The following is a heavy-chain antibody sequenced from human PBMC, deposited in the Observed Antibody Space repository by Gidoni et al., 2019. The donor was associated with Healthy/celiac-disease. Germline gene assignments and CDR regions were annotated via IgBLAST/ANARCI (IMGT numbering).Heavy chain of an antibody. D-gene: IGHD2-21*02. CDR2: IYHSWST. CDR1: GYSISSGYY. Sequence: QVQLQESGPGLVKPSETLSLTCTVSGYSISSGYYWGWIRQPPGKGLEWIGSIYHSWSTYYHPSLKSRVTISVDTSKDPFSLKLSSVTAADTAVYYCARQLAYCGGDCYLNWFDPWGQGTLVTVSS. V-gene: IGHV4-38-2*02. CDR3: ARQLAYCGGDCYLNWFDP. J-gene: IGHJ5*02.